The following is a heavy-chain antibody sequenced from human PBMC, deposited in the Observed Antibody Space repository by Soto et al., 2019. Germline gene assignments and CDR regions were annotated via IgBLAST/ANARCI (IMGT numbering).Heavy chain of an antibody. V-gene: IGHV3-21*01. Sequence: GGSLRLSCAASGFVFSDFQFNWVRQAPGGGLEWLSSITGTSAFTEYAESIEGRFTISRDNPNKLLFLHMDNLRPEDTTVYYCARDNLAFQGAFDLWGQGTLVTVSS. J-gene: IGHJ4*02. CDR3: ARDNLAFQGAFDL. CDR2: ITGTSAFT. D-gene: IGHD3-16*01. CDR1: GFVFSDFQ.